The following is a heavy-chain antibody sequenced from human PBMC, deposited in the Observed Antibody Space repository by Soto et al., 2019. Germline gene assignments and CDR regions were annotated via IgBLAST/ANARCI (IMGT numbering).Heavy chain of an antibody. D-gene: IGHD3-10*01. CDR3: ARGVGSGSYYNQYNWFDP. J-gene: IGHJ5*02. CDR1: GYTFTNYG. CDR2: INVYNGNT. Sequence: QVQLVQSGGEVKKPGASVKVSCKASGYTFTNYGISWVRQAPGQGLEWMGWINVYNGNTKYAQKVQGRVTMTTDTSTSTAYMELRSLRSDDTAVYYCARGVGSGSYYNQYNWFDPWGQGTLVPVSS. V-gene: IGHV1-18*01.